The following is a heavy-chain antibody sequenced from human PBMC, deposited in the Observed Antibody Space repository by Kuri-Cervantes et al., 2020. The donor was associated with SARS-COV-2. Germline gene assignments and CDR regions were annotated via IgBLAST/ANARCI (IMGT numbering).Heavy chain of an antibody. CDR3: ARGAID. CDR2: INHSGST. J-gene: IGHJ4*02. D-gene: IGHD2/OR15-2a*01. V-gene: IGHV4-59*12. CDR1: GGSISSYY. Sequence: GSLRLSCTVSGGSISSYYWSWIRQPPGKGLEWIGEINHSGSTNYNPSLKSRVTISVDTSKNQFSLKLSSVTAADTALYYCARGAIDWGQGTLVTVSS.